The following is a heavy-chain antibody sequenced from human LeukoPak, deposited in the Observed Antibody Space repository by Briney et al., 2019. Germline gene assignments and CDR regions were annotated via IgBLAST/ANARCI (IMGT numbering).Heavy chain of an antibody. CDR2: ISSSGYTI. Sequence: GSLRLSCAASGFTFSDYYMSWIRQAPGKGLEWISYISSSGYTIYYADSVKGRFTISRDNAKNSLYLQMTSLRAEDTAVYYCARIGLGELSFLPEEAFDIWGQGTMVTVSS. CDR1: GFTFSDYY. D-gene: IGHD3-16*02. V-gene: IGHV3-11*01. CDR3: ARIGLGELSFLPEEAFDI. J-gene: IGHJ3*02.